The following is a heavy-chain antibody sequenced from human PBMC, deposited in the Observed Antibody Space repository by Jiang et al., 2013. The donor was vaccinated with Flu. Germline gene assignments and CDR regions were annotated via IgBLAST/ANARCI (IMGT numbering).Heavy chain of an antibody. V-gene: IGHV5-51*01. CDR3: ARLSVVHVDYGGNSGAFDI. D-gene: IGHD4-23*01. CDR2: IYPGDSDT. Sequence: IIYPGDSDTRYSPSFQGQVTISADKSISTAYLQWSSLKASDTAMYYCARLSVVHVDYGGNSGAFDIWGQGTMVTVSS. J-gene: IGHJ3*02.